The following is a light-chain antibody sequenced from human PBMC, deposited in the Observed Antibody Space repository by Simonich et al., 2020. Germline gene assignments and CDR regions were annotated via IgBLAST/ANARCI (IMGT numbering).Light chain of an antibody. J-gene: IGLJ3*02. CDR3: CSYAGSYSWV. V-gene: IGLV2-11*01. Sequence: QSALTQPRSVSGAPGQSVTISCTGTSSDVGGYNYVSWYQQHPGKAPKLMIDDVRKRPSGVPVRFSGSKSGNTASLTISGLQAEDEADYYCCSYAGSYSWVFGGGTKLTVL. CDR1: SSDVGGYNY. CDR2: DVR.